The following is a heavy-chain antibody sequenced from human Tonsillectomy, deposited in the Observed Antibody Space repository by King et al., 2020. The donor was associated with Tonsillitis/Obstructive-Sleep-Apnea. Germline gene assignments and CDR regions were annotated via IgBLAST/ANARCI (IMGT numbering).Heavy chain of an antibody. CDR3: AREVNKWFDP. J-gene: IGHJ5*02. CDR2: INPTSGGT. Sequence: VQLVESGAEVKKPGASVKVSCKASGYTFAGYYMHWVRQAPGQGLEWMGYINPTSGGTNYAQKFQGRVTMTRDTSISTAYMELSSLSSDDTAVYYCAREVNKWFDPWGQGTLVTVSS. V-gene: IGHV1-2*02. CDR1: GYTFAGYY.